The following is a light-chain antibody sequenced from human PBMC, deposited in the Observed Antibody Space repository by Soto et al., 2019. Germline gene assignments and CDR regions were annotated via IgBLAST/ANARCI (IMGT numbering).Light chain of an antibody. V-gene: IGKV1-33*01. CDR2: DAS. CDR3: QQSNDLVS. Sequence: DIQMTQSPSSLSASVGDRFTITCHASQDINNYVNWYQQKPGKAPKLLIFDASTLKTGVPSRFSGSGSGTDFSFTISSLQPEDIATYYCQQSNDLVSFGQGTRLEIK. J-gene: IGKJ5*01. CDR1: QDINNY.